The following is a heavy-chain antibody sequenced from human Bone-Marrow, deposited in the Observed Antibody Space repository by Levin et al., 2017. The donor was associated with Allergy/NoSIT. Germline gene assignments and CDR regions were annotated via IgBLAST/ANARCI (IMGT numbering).Heavy chain of an antibody. CDR2: IYYLGRA. J-gene: IGHJ6*03. CDR3: ARADALYYYHMDV. CDR1: GDSISNSGYY. Sequence: KPSETLSLTCRVSGDSISNSGYYWSWVRQSPGKGLEWIGYIYYLGRAFYNPSLKSRVTISVDTSANEFSLRLTSATAADTAVYYCARADALYYYHMDVWGNGTAVTVSS. V-gene: IGHV4-31*03.